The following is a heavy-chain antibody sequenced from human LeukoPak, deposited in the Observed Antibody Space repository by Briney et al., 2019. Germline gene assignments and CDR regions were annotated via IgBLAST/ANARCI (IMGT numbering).Heavy chain of an antibody. CDR3: AILPDKPRHY. CDR1: GFTFSSYA. CDR2: IIPIFGTA. V-gene: IGHV1-69*05. J-gene: IGHJ4*02. D-gene: IGHD1-14*01. Sequence: SGGSLRLSCAASGFTFSSYAISWVRQAPGQGLEWMGGIIPIFGTANYAQKFQGRVTITTDESTSTAYMELSSLRSEDTAVYYCAILPDKPRHYWGQGTLVTVSS.